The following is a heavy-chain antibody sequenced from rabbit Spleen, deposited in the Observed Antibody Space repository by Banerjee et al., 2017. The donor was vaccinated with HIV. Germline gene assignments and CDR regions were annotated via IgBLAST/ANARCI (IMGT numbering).Heavy chain of an antibody. Sequence: QEQLVESGGGLVQPEGSLTLTCTASGFSLSSIYWISWVRQAPGKGLEWIAYIYTAGGSTYYASWAKGRFTTTRSTSLNTVTLQLNSLTAADTATYFCARLSSGAFNLWGPGTLVTVS. J-gene: IGHJ4*01. CDR1: GFSLSSIYW. CDR2: IYTAGGST. V-gene: IGHV1S47*01. CDR3: ARLSSGAFNL. D-gene: IGHD1-1*01.